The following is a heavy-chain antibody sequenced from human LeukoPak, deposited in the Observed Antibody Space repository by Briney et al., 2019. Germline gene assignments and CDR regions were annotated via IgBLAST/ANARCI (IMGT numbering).Heavy chain of an antibody. Sequence: GGSLRLSCAASGFTFSSYGMHWVRQAPGKGLEWVAFIRYDGSNKYYADSVKGRFTISRDNPKNTLYLQMNSLRAEDTAVYYCAKDASGSYYDFDYWGQGTLVTVSS. CDR2: IRYDGSNK. CDR1: GFTFSSYG. CDR3: AKDASGSYYDFDY. J-gene: IGHJ4*02. V-gene: IGHV3-30*02. D-gene: IGHD1-26*01.